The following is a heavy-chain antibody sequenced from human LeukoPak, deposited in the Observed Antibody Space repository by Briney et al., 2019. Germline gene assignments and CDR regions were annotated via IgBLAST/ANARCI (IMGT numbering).Heavy chain of an antibody. CDR2: IYYSGST. D-gene: IGHD2-2*01. CDR1: GGSIKNYY. V-gene: IGHV4-59*08. CDR3: ARVDCNTTRCYSPTYSSSMDV. Sequence: SETLSLTCTVAGGSIKNYYWTWIRQPPGEGLGRIGYIYYSGSTSSNPSLKSRVTISVDTPKNQVSLKLSSVTAADTAVYYSARVDCNTTRCYSPTYSSSMDVWGKGTTVTVSS. J-gene: IGHJ6*03.